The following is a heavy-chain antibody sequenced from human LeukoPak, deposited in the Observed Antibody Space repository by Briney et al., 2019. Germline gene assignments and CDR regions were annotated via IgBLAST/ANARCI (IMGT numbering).Heavy chain of an antibody. CDR3: AKDKYSSGWYDY. J-gene: IGHJ4*02. CDR2: ISGSGGST. CDR1: GFTFSSYA. Sequence: GGSLRLSWAASGFTFSSYAMSWVRQAPGKGLEWVSAISGSGGSTYYADSVKGRFTISRDNSKNTLYLQMNSLRAEDTAVYYCAKDKYSSGWYDYWGQGTLVTVSS. V-gene: IGHV3-23*01. D-gene: IGHD6-19*01.